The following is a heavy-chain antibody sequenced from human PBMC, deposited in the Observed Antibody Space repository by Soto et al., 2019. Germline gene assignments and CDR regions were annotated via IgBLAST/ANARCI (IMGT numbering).Heavy chain of an antibody. CDR2: ISGSGGST. Sequence: AISGSGGSTYYADSVKGRFTISRDNSKNTLYLQMNSLRAEDTAVYYCAKDSDIVLMVYAIPSPFDYWGQGTLVTVSS. V-gene: IGHV3-23*01. CDR3: AKDSDIVLMVYAIPSPFDY. D-gene: IGHD2-8*01. J-gene: IGHJ4*02.